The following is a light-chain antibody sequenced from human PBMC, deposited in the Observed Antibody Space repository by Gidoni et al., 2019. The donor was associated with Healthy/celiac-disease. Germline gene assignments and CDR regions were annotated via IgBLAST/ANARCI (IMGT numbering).Light chain of an antibody. Sequence: DIQLTQSPSSLSASVGDSVTITCRASQVIRNDLAWYQQKPGKAPKRLIYGASTLQSGVPSRFSGSGSGTEFTLTISSLQPEDFATYYCLQHKTYPYTFGQGTKLEIK. CDR3: LQHKTYPYT. J-gene: IGKJ2*01. CDR2: GAS. V-gene: IGKV1-17*01. CDR1: QVIRND.